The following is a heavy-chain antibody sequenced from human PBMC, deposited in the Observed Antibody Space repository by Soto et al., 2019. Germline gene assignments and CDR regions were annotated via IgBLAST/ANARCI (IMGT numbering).Heavy chain of an antibody. CDR3: ERDSGDGVVDGTDAFDI. Sequence: GGSLRLSCAASGFTFSSYWTSWVRQAPGKGLEWVANIKQDGSEKYYVDSVKGRFTISRDNAKNSLYLQMNRLRAEDADVYYCERDSGDGVVDGTDAFDIWGQGTMVTVSS. CDR2: IKQDGSEK. V-gene: IGHV3-7*01. D-gene: IGHD6-19*01. J-gene: IGHJ3*02. CDR1: GFTFSSYW.